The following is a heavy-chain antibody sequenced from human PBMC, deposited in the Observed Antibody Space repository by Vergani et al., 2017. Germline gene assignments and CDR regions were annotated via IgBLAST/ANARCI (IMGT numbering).Heavy chain of an antibody. Sequence: QLQLQESGSGLVTPSQTLSLTCAVSGGSIRSGGYSWSWLRQPPGKGLEWIGYMYNSGSTYHNPSLKSGGTRSVDRSKNPFSLTLSSVTAADTAVYYGARVASGSRVRGVIITAPLDCWGQGSLVTVSS. CDR1: GGSIRSGGYS. D-gene: IGHD3-10*01. V-gene: IGHV4-30-2*01. CDR2: MYNSGST. J-gene: IGHJ4*02. CDR3: ARVASGSRVRGVIITAPLDC.